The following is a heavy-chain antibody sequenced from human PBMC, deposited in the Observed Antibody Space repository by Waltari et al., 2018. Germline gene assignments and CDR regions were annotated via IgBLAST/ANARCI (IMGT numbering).Heavy chain of an antibody. V-gene: IGHV3-53*01. Sequence: EFQLVESGGGLVQPGGSLRLSCVISGFNVSSNYMNWVRQAPGKGLEWVSVIDSGGGTNYADSVKGRFSVSRDNSKNTLFLQMNSLRADDTAVYYCARDYSSWGFDYWGQGTLVTVSP. J-gene: IGHJ4*02. D-gene: IGHD6-19*01. CDR3: ARDYSSWGFDY. CDR2: IDSGGGT. CDR1: GFNVSSNY.